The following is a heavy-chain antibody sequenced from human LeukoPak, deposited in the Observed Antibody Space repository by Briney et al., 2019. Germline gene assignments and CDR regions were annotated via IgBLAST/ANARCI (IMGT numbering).Heavy chain of an antibody. CDR3: ARQRFLEWLSAFDI. CDR2: IKQDGSEK. V-gene: IGHV3-7*01. CDR1: GFTFSSYW. D-gene: IGHD3-3*01. J-gene: IGHJ3*02. Sequence: PGGSLRLSCAASGFTFSSYWMSWVRQAPGKGLEWVANIKQDGSEKYYVDSVKGRFTISRDNAKNSLYLQMNSLRAEDTAVYYCARQRFLEWLSAFDIWAKGQWSPSLQ.